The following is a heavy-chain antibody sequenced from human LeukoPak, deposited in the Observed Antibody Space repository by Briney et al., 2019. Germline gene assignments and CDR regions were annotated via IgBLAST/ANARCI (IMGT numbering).Heavy chain of an antibody. V-gene: IGHV3-53*01. CDR3: ARNYMVRGVLDAFDI. Sequence: PGGSLRLSCAASGFTVSSNYMSWVRQAPGKGLEWVSVIYSGGSTYYADSVKGRFTISRDNSKNTLYLQMNSLRAEDTAVYYCARNYMVRGVLDAFDIWGQGTMVTVSS. CDR2: IYSGGST. CDR1: GFTVSSNY. D-gene: IGHD3-10*01. J-gene: IGHJ3*02.